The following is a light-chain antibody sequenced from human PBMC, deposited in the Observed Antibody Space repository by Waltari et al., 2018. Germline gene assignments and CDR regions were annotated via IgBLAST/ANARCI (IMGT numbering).Light chain of an antibody. J-gene: IGLJ2*01. CDR3: SSYSDSSTPVL. CDR1: SGDIGGYDF. Sequence: QSALTQPASVSGSPGQSTATSCTGSSGDIGGYDFVPWYQQHPGEAPKRIIYDVFNRPSGISGRFSGSKSGNTASLTISGLQTDDEANYYCSSYSDSSTPVLFGGGTTVTVL. V-gene: IGLV2-14*03. CDR2: DVF.